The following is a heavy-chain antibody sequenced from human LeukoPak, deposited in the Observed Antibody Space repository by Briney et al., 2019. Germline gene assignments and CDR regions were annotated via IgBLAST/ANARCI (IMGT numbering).Heavy chain of an antibody. D-gene: IGHD4-17*01. Sequence: GGSLRLSCAASGFTFYDYAMHWVRQVPGKGLEWVSATSWNSGNIGYADSVKGRFTISRDNAKNSLYLQMNSPRTEDTALYYCAKDRADYGDYIGYFDYWGQGTLVTASS. CDR1: GFTFYDYA. CDR2: TSWNSGNI. V-gene: IGHV3-9*01. CDR3: AKDRADYGDYIGYFDY. J-gene: IGHJ4*02.